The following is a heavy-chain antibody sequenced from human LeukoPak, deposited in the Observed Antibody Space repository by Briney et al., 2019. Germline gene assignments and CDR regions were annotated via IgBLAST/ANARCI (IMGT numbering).Heavy chain of an antibody. CDR1: GFTFSSYE. CDR3: AREGGSSRWYRYFDS. J-gene: IGHJ4*02. Sequence: GGSLRLSCAASGFTFSSYEMNWVRQAPGKGLEWVSYISSSAGTTHYADSVKGRFTISRDNAKNSLFLEMNSLRAEDTAVYYCAREGGSSRWYRYFDSWGRGTLVTVSS. CDR2: ISSSAGTT. D-gene: IGHD6-13*01. V-gene: IGHV3-48*03.